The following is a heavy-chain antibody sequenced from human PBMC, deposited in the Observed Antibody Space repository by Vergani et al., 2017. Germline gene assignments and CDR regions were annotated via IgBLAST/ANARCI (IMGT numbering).Heavy chain of an antibody. Sequence: QVQLVQSGAEVMKPGSSVKVSCKASGGTFSSYAISWVRQAPGQGLEWMGGIIPIFGTANYAQKFQGRVTITADESTSTAYMELSSLRSEDTAVYYCARERRAMATIIGHDAFDIWGQGTMVTVSS. CDR1: GGTFSSYA. V-gene: IGHV1-69*01. J-gene: IGHJ3*02. CDR3: ARERRAMATIIGHDAFDI. CDR2: IIPIFGTA. D-gene: IGHD5-24*01.